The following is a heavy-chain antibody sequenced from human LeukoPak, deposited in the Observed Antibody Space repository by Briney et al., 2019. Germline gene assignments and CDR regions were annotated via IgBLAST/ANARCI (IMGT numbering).Heavy chain of an antibody. J-gene: IGHJ4*02. D-gene: IGHD6-19*01. CDR3: AKDRDSSGWYEALDY. CDR2: ISYDGSSK. V-gene: IGHV3-30-3*01. CDR1: GFTFSSSA. Sequence: GGSLRLSCAASGFTFSSSAMHWVRQAPEKGLEWVAVISYDGSSKYYADSMKGRFTISRDNSKNTLYLQMNSLRADDTAVYYCAKDRDSSGWYEALDYWGQGTLVTVPS.